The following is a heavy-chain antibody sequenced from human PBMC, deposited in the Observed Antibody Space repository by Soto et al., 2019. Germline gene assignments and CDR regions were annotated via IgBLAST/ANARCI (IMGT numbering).Heavy chain of an antibody. D-gene: IGHD4-4*01. CDR3: ARAVTTRDYYYYYGMDV. CDR2: IIPIFGTA. V-gene: IGHV1-69*13. CDR1: GGTFSSYA. Sequence: SVKVSCKASGGTFSSYAISWVRQAPGQGLEWMGGIIPIFGTANYAQKFQGRVTITADESTSTAYMELSSLRSEDTAVYYCARAVTTRDYYYYYGMDVWGQGTTVTVSS. J-gene: IGHJ6*02.